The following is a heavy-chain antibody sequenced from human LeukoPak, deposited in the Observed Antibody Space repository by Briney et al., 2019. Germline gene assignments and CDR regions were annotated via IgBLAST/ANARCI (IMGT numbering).Heavy chain of an antibody. CDR2: TYYSGST. J-gene: IGHJ5*02. CDR3: ARPYYYDSRIDP. V-gene: IGHV4-30-4*01. Sequence: SQTLSLTCTVSGGSISSGDYYWSWIRQPPGKGLEWIGYTYYSGSTYYNPSLKNRVSISVDTSKNQFSLNLSSVTAADTAVYYCARPYYYDSRIDPWGQGTLVTV. D-gene: IGHD3-22*01. CDR1: GGSISSGDYY.